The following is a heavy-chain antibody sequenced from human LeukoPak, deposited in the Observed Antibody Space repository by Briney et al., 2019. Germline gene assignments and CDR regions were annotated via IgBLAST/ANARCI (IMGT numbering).Heavy chain of an antibody. V-gene: IGHV3-66*01. Sequence: PGGSLRLSCAASGFTVSSNYMSWVRQAPGKGLEWVSVIYSGGSTYYADSVKGRFTISRDNSKNTLYLQMNSLRAEDTAVYYCARDRMVRGVIIYGMDVWGQGTTVTVSS. CDR2: IYSGGST. CDR1: GFTVSSNY. CDR3: ARDRMVRGVIIYGMDV. J-gene: IGHJ6*02. D-gene: IGHD3-10*01.